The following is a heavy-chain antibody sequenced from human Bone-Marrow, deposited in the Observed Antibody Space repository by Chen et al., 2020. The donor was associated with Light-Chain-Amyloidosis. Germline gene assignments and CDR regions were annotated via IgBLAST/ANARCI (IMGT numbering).Heavy chain of an antibody. CDR1: GGSISSSSYY. D-gene: IGHD7-27*01. J-gene: IGHJ6*03. CDR2: IYYSGRT. V-gene: IGHV4-39*01. CDR3: ARAGDGSYYYMDV. Sequence: QLQLQESGPGLVKPLETLSLTCTVSGGSISSSSYYWGWIRQPPGKGLEWIGSIYYSGRTYYNPSLKSRVTISVDTSKNQFSLKLSSVTAADTAVYYCARAGDGSYYYMDVWGKGTTVTVSS.